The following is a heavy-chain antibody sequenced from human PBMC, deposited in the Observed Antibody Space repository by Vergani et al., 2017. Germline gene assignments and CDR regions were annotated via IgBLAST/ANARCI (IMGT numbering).Heavy chain of an antibody. CDR1: GFTFTAHG. CDR3: VWGGYNSADAFDI. J-gene: IGHJ3*02. D-gene: IGHD5-24*01. CDR2: IYSGGIT. V-gene: IGHV3-66*02. Sequence: EVQLLESGGGSAQPGESLRLSCVASGFTFTAHGLNWVRQAPGKGLEWVSIIYSGGITDYADSVKGRFTISRDNSDNTLYLQMLSLRPEDTAVYYCVWGGYNSADAFDIWGQGTAVTVSS.